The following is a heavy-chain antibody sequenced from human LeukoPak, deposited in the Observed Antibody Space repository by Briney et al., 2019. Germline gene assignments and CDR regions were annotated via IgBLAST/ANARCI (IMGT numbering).Heavy chain of an antibody. V-gene: IGHV3-23*01. Sequence: GGSLRLSCSASGFTFSTYAVSWVREAPGKGLECVLTICASGGSLQHPVSVKGRFTIARDNSKNTLSLKMNSLRAEDTAVYYCAKELSPYCSGGSCYSDAFDIWGQGTMVTVSS. J-gene: IGHJ3*02. D-gene: IGHD2-15*01. CDR2: ICASGGSL. CDR1: GFTFSTYA. CDR3: AKELSPYCSGGSCYSDAFDI.